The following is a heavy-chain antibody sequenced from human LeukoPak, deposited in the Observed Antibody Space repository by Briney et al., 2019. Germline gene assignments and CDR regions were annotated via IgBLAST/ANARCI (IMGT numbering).Heavy chain of an antibody. CDR3: ARDVPDYSGSGSRRFDY. CDR2: IYHSGST. CDR1: GGSISSGGYY. D-gene: IGHD3-10*01. Sequence: SQTLSLTCTVSGGSISSGGYYWSWIRQPPGKGLEWIGYIYHSGSTYYNPSLKSRVTISVDTSKNQFSLKLSSVTAADTAVYYCARDVPDYSGSGSRRFDYWGQGTLVTVSS. J-gene: IGHJ4*02. V-gene: IGHV4-30-2*01.